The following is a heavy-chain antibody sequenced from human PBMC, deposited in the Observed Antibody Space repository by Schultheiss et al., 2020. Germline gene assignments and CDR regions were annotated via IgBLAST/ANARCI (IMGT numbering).Heavy chain of an antibody. D-gene: IGHD3-22*01. CDR3: ARDPRIDAIIVYYYYGMDV. Sequence: GESLRLSCAASGFTFSSYAMHWVRQAPGKGLEWVAVISYDGSNKYYADSVKGRFTISRDNSKNTLYLQMNSLRAEDTAVYYCARDPRIDAIIVYYYYGMDVWGQGTTVTGYS. V-gene: IGHV3-30-3*01. CDR2: ISYDGSNK. J-gene: IGHJ6*02. CDR1: GFTFSSYA.